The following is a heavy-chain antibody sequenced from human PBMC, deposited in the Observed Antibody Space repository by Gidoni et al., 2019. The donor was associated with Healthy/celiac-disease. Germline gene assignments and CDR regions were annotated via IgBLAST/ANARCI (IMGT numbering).Heavy chain of an antibody. CDR2: IIPIFGTA. CDR1: GGTFSSYA. Sequence: QVQLVQSGAEVKKPGSSVTVSCKASGGTFSSYAISWVRQAPGQGLEWMGGIIPIFGTANYAQKFQGRVTITADKSTSTAYMELSSLRSEDTAVYYCARGRGVSIAAAGYYFDYWGQGTLVTVSS. V-gene: IGHV1-69*06. CDR3: ARGRGVSIAAAGYYFDY. D-gene: IGHD6-13*01. J-gene: IGHJ4*02.